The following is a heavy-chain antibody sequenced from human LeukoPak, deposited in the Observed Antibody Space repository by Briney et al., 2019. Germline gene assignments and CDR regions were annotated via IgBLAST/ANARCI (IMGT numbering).Heavy chain of an antibody. CDR2: IYYSGGT. V-gene: IGHV4-59*01. Sequence: SETLSLTCTVSGGSISSYYWSWIRQPPGKGLEWIGYIYYSGGTNYNPSLKRRVTISVDTSKNQFSLKLSSVTAADTAVYYCVRQQLAANWFDPWGQGTLVTVSS. CDR1: GGSISSYY. J-gene: IGHJ5*02. CDR3: VRQQLAANWFDP. D-gene: IGHD6-13*01.